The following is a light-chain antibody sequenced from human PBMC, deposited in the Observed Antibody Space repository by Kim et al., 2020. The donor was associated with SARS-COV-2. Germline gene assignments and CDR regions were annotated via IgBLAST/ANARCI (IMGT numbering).Light chain of an antibody. Sequence: ASSARERATLSCRASQSVSSFLAWYQQRPGQAPRLLIYDASNRATGIPARFSGSGSGTDFTLTISSLEPEDFAVYYCQQYGSSPRFGGGTKVDIK. V-gene: IGKV3-11*01. CDR2: DAS. CDR3: QQYGSSPR. CDR1: QSVSSF. J-gene: IGKJ4*02.